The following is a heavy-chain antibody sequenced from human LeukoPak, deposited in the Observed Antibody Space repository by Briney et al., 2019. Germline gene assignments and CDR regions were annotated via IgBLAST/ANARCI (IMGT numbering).Heavy chain of an antibody. CDR3: ARYSGSPYWYLDH. J-gene: IGHJ4*02. CDR2: IYHSGAT. V-gene: IGHV4-59*01. D-gene: IGHD1-26*01. Sequence: SETLSLTCIVSGGSIGNYYLTWIRQPPGKGLEWIGHIYHSGATKYNASLESRVTMSVDTSKNQFSLKLNSVTAADTAIYHCARYSGSPYWYLDHWGQGVLVTVSS. CDR1: GGSIGNYY.